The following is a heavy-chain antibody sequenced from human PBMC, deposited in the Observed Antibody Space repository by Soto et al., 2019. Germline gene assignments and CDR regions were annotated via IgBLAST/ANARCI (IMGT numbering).Heavy chain of an antibody. J-gene: IGHJ6*02. V-gene: IGHV4-61*01. D-gene: IGHD3-16*01. CDR1: GGSVSSGSYY. CDR3: ARDRGSTASYGMDV. Sequence: SETLSLTCTVSGGSVSSGSYYWSWIRQPPGKGLEWIGYIYYSGSTNYNPSLKSRVTISVDTSKNQFSLKLSSVTAADTAVYYCARDRGSTASYGMDVWGQGTTVTVSS. CDR2: IYYSGST.